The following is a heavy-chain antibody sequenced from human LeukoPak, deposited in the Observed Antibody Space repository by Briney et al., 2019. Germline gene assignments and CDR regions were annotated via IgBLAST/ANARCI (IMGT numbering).Heavy chain of an antibody. CDR1: GFTLSSYA. V-gene: IGHV3-7*01. D-gene: IGHD6-13*01. J-gene: IGHJ6*02. CDR2: IKQDGSEK. CDR3: ARELYSSSWYGNYYYYYGMDV. Sequence: GGSLRLSCAASGFTLSSYAMSWVRQAPGKGLEWVANIKQDGSEKYYVDSVKGRFTISRDNAKNSLYLQMNSLRAEDTAVYYCARELYSSSWYGNYYYYYGMDVWGQGTTVTVSS.